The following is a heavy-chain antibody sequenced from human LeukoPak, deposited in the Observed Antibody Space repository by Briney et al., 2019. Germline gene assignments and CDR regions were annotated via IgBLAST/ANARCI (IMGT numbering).Heavy chain of an antibody. J-gene: IGHJ6*02. D-gene: IGHD6-19*01. CDR2: IYPGDSDT. Sequence: GEPLKISCKGSGYSFTSYWIGWVRQMPGKGLEWMGIIYPGDSDTRYSPSFQGQVTISADKSISTAYLQWSSLKASDTAMYYCARASTQASGWSGWPPYYYYGMDVGGQGTTVTVSS. V-gene: IGHV5-51*01. CDR1: GYSFTSYW. CDR3: ARASTQASGWSGWPPYYYYGMDV.